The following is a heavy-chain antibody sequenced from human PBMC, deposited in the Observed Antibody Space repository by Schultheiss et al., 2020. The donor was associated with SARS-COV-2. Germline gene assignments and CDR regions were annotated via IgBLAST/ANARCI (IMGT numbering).Heavy chain of an antibody. D-gene: IGHD2-15*01. CDR2: ISGSGSTI. CDR3: AKDVFRGGSCYAWDY. Sequence: GGSLRLSCAASGFTFSSYAMSWVRQAPGKGLEWVSAISGSGSTIYYADSVKGRFTISRDNAKNTLYLQMNSLRAEDTAVYYCAKDVFRGGSCYAWDYWGQGTLVTVSS. J-gene: IGHJ4*02. CDR1: GFTFSSYA. V-gene: IGHV3-23*01.